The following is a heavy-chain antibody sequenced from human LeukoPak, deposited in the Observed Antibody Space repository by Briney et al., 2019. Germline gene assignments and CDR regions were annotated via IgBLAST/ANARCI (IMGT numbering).Heavy chain of an antibody. CDR1: GGSFSGYY. CDR3: ARGDYGGNSYY. J-gene: IGHJ4*02. D-gene: IGHD4-23*01. V-gene: IGHV4-34*01. CDR2: INHSGST. Sequence: SETLSLTYAVYGGSFSGYYWSWIRKPPGKGLEWIGEINHSGSTNYNPSLKSRVTISVDTSKNQFSLKLSSVTAADTAVYYCARGDYGGNSYYWGQGTLVTVSS.